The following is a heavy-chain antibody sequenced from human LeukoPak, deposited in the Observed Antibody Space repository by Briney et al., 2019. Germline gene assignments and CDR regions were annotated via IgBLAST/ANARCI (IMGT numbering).Heavy chain of an antibody. V-gene: IGHV4-59*02. Sequence: SETLSLTCTVSSGSVNAYYWSWIRQPPGKGLEWIGYVHHSGTTKYNPSFTSRVTVSIDTSKHQFSLNFYSVTTAATAVYYCAGEIWGTPDYWGQGTLVTVSS. D-gene: IGHD3-16*01. CDR3: AGEIWGTPDY. CDR2: VHHSGTT. CDR1: SGSVNAYY. J-gene: IGHJ4*02.